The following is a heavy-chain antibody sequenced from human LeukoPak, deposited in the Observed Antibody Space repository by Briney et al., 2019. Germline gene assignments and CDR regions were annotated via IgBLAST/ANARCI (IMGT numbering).Heavy chain of an antibody. J-gene: IGHJ4*02. V-gene: IGHV3-30*02. CDR3: AKAPLGRCTGAICYSFDY. CDR2: IRYDGSNK. Sequence: GGSLRLSCAASGFTFSSYGMHWVRQAPGKGLEWVAFIRYDGSNKYYADSVKGRFTISRDNSKNTLYLHVNSLRPEDTAVYYCAKAPLGRCTGAICYSFDYWGQGTLVTVSS. D-gene: IGHD2-8*02. CDR1: GFTFSSYG.